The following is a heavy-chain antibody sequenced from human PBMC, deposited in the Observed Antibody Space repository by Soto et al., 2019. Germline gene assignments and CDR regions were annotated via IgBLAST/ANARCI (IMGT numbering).Heavy chain of an antibody. CDR3: ARAHYGDYGYGMVV. D-gene: IGHD4-17*01. CDR1: GGSFSSSNDY. Sequence: ETLSLTCTVSGGSFSSSNDYWVWIRQPPGKGLEWVGSFYFGGSTYYNPSLMSRVTISVDRSKNQFSLKLSSVTAADTAVYYCARAHYGDYGYGMVVWGQGTTVTVSS. CDR2: FYFGGST. J-gene: IGHJ6*02. V-gene: IGHV4-39*07.